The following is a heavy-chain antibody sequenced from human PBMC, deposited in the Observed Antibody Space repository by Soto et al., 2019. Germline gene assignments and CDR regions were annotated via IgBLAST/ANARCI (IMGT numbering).Heavy chain of an antibody. CDR3: ARSPAVAGNPLYY. CDR1: GGSVSSGSYY. D-gene: IGHD6-19*01. Sequence: SETLSLTCTVSGGSVSSGSYYWSWIRQPPGKGLEWIGYIYYSGSTNYNPPLKSRVTISVDTSKNQFSLKLSSVTAADTAVYYCARSPAVAGNPLYYWGQGTLVTVSS. V-gene: IGHV4-61*01. CDR2: IYYSGST. J-gene: IGHJ4*02.